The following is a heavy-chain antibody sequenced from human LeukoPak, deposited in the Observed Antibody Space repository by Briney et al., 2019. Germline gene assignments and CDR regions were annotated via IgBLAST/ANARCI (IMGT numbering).Heavy chain of an antibody. CDR1: GYTVTEYY. CDR3: ARDAPIAFPGSTSDYFDF. J-gene: IGHJ4*02. Sequence: ASVKVSCKTSGYTVTEYYMHWVRQAPGHGPQWMGWINPNSGVTNYAHKFQGRVTMTRDTSISTVYMELSSLTSGDAAIYYCARDAPIAFPGSTSDYFDFWGQGTLVTVSS. D-gene: IGHD2-2*01. V-gene: IGHV1-2*07. CDR2: INPNSGVT.